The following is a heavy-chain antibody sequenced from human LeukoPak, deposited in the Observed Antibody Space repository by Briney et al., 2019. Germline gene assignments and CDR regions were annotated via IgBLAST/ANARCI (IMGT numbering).Heavy chain of an antibody. V-gene: IGHV3-21*01. J-gene: IGHJ4*02. CDR1: GFTFSSYS. CDR2: ISSSSSYI. CDR3: ARDWATHSGSYPLYFDY. Sequence: GGSLRLSCAASGFTFSSYSMNWVRQAPGKGLEWVSSISSSSSYIYYADSVKGRFTISRDNAKNSLYLQMNSLRAEDTAVYYCARDWATHSGSYPLYFDYWGQGTLVTVSS. D-gene: IGHD1-26*01.